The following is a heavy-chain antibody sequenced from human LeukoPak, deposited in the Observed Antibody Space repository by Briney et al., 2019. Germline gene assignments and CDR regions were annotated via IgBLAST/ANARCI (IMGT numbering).Heavy chain of an antibody. V-gene: IGHV4-59*01. CDR2: IFSSGST. D-gene: IGHD2/OR15-2a*01. CDR3: ARAPSLYYFDS. CDR1: GGSISSYY. J-gene: IGHJ4*02. Sequence: SETLSLTCTVPGGSISSYYWSWIRQPPGKGLEWIGYIFSSGSTSYNPSLKSRVTISLDTSKNQFSLKVTSVTAADTAMYYCARAPSLYYFDSWGQGTLVTVSS.